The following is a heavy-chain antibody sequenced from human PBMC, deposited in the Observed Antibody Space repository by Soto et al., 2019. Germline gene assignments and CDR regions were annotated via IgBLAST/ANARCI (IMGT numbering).Heavy chain of an antibody. V-gene: IGHV3-73*01. J-gene: IGHJ4*02. CDR3: LRGLIAARFGGSPNDY. Sequence: PGGSLRLSCAASGFTFSGSAMHWVRQASGKGLEWVGRIRSKANSYATAYAASVKGRFTISRDDSKNTAYLQMNSLKTEDTAVYYCLRGLIAARFGGSPNDYWGQGTLVTVSS. CDR2: IRSKANSYAT. CDR1: GFTFSGSA. D-gene: IGHD6-6*01.